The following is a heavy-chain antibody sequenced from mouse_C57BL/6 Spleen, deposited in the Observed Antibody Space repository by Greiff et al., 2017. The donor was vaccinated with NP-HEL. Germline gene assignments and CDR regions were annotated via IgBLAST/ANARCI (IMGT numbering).Heavy chain of an antibody. V-gene: IGHV1-81*01. CDR1: GYTFTSYG. CDR2: IYPRSGNT. CDR3: ARGGIYGSSPGPFDY. Sequence: VQLQQSGAELARPGASVKLSCKASGYTFTSYGISWVKQRTGQGLEWIGEIYPRSGNTYYNEKFKGKATLTADKSSSTAYMELRSLTSEDSAVYFCARGGIYGSSPGPFDYWGQGTTLTVSS. J-gene: IGHJ2*01. D-gene: IGHD1-1*01.